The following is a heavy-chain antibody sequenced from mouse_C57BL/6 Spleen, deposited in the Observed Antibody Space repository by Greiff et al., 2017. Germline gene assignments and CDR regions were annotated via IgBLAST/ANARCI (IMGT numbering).Heavy chain of an antibody. J-gene: IGHJ1*03. Sequence: EVQLQASGPGLVKPSQSLSLTCSVTGYSITSGYYWNWIRQFPGNKLEWMGYISYDGSNNYNPSLKNRISITRDTSKNQFFLKLNSVTTEDTATYYCARGGGYGNPFDVWGTGTTVTVSS. CDR1: GYSITSGYY. V-gene: IGHV3-6*01. CDR3: ARGGGYGNPFDV. D-gene: IGHD2-1*01. CDR2: ISYDGSN.